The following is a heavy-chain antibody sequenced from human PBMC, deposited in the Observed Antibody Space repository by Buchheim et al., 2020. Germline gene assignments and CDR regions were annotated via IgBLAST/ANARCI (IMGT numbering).Heavy chain of an antibody. D-gene: IGHD1-14*01. CDR2: IIPILGIA. CDR1: GGTFSSYA. J-gene: IGHJ6*02. CDR3: GSYRRNDYYYYYGMDV. Sequence: QVQLVQSGAEVKKPGSSVKVSCKASGGTFSSYAISWVRQAPGQGLEWMGRIIPILGIANYAQKFQGRVTITADKSTSTAYMELSSLRSEDTAAYYCGSYRRNDYYYYYGMDVWGQGTT. V-gene: IGHV1-69*04.